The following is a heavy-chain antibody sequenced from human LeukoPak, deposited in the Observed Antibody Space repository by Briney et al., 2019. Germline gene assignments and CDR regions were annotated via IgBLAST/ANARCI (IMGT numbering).Heavy chain of an antibody. Sequence: SETLSLTCTVPGGSISSYYWSWIRQPPGKGLEWIGYIYYSGSTNYNPSLKSRVTISVDTSKNQFSLKLSSVTAADTAVYYCARDSLLGNYFDYWGQGTLVTVSS. CDR3: ARDSLLGNYFDY. CDR1: GGSISSYY. J-gene: IGHJ4*02. D-gene: IGHD2-15*01. V-gene: IGHV4-59*01. CDR2: IYYSGST.